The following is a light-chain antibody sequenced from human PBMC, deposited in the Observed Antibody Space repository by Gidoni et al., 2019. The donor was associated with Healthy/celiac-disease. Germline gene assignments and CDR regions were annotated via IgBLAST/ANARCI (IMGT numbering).Light chain of an antibody. V-gene: IGKV1-39*01. J-gene: IGKJ3*01. Sequence: DIQMTQSPSSLSASVGDRVTITCRASQSISSYLNWYQQKPGKAPKLLIYAASSLQSGVPSRLSGSGSGTDFTLTISSLQPEDFATYYCQQSYSTPPEGTFGPGTKVDIK. CDR3: QQSYSTPPEGT. CDR1: QSISSY. CDR2: AAS.